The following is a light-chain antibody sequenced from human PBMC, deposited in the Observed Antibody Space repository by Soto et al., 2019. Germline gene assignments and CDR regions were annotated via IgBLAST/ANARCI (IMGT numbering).Light chain of an antibody. Sequence: EMVLTQSPGTLSLSPGERATLSCRASQSVSSNFFAWYQQKSGQAPRLLSYVASSRATGIPGRFSGSGSGTDFTLTISRLEPEDFAVYYWQQYANSPITFGQGTRLEIK. J-gene: IGKJ5*01. CDR3: QQYANSPIT. CDR2: VAS. CDR1: QSVSSNF. V-gene: IGKV3-20*01.